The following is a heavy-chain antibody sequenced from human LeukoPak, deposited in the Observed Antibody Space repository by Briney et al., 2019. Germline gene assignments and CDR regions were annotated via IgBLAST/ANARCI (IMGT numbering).Heavy chain of an antibody. J-gene: IGHJ4*02. Sequence: GGSLRLSCAASGFTFSTYGMHWVRQAPGKGLEWVAVITNDGNYEKYADAVRGRFTISRDNSKNTLYLQMNSLRAEDTAAYYCARDWFLGGGGFDYWGQGTLVTVSS. V-gene: IGHV3-30*03. CDR2: ITNDGNYE. CDR1: GFTFSTYG. D-gene: IGHD3-16*01. CDR3: ARDWFLGGGGFDY.